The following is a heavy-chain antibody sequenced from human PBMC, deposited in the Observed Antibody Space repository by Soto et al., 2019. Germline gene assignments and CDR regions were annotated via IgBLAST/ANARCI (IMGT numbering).Heavy chain of an antibody. D-gene: IGHD1-26*01. J-gene: IGHJ3*02. CDR3: AREGGGSYSQPHAFDI. CDR2: IYHSGST. V-gene: IGHV4-38-2*02. CDR1: GYSISSGYY. Sequence: SETLSLTCAVSGYSISSGYYWGWIRQPPGKGLEWIGSIYHSGSTYYNPSLKSRVTISVDTSKNQFSLKLSAVTAADTAVYYCAREGGGSYSQPHAFDIWGQGTMVTVSS.